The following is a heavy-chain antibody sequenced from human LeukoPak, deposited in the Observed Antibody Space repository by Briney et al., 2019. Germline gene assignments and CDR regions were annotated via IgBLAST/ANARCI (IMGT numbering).Heavy chain of an antibody. CDR1: GGSISSSNYY. V-gene: IGHV4-39*07. CDR2: IYYSGST. J-gene: IGHJ4*02. D-gene: IGHD1-14*01. Sequence: PSETLSLTCTVSGGSISSSNYYWGWIRQPPGKGLEWIGSIYYSGSTYYSPSLKSRVTISVDTSKNQFSLKLSSVTAADTAVYHCARASHTGARTYYFDSWGPGTQVTVSS. CDR3: ARASHTGARTYYFDS.